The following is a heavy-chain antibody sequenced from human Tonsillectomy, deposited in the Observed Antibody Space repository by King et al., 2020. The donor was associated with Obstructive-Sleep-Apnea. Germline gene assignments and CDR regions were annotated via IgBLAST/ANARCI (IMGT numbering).Heavy chain of an antibody. CDR3: ARAKYYYGSGSQYWYFDL. Sequence: QLQESGPGLVKPSETLSLTCTVSGGSISSYYWSWIRQPAGKGLEWIGRIYTGGSTNYNPSLKSRVTMSVDTSKNQFSLKLSSVTAADTAVYYCARAKYYYGSGSQYWYFDLWGRGTLVTVSS. D-gene: IGHD3-10*01. CDR2: IYTGGST. V-gene: IGHV4-4*07. CDR1: GGSISSYY. J-gene: IGHJ2*01.